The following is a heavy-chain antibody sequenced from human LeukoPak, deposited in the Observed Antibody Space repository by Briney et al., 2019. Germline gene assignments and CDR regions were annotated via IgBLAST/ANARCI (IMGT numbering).Heavy chain of an antibody. Sequence: ASVKVSCEASGYTFTSYYMHWVRQAPGQGLEWMGIINPSGGSTSYAQKFQGRVTMTRDMSTSTVYMELSSLRSEDTAVYYCARSSWVQQSSDFWGQGTLVTVSS. CDR1: GYTFTSYY. CDR3: ARSSWVQQSSDF. D-gene: IGHD6-13*01. J-gene: IGHJ4*02. CDR2: INPSGGST. V-gene: IGHV1-46*01.